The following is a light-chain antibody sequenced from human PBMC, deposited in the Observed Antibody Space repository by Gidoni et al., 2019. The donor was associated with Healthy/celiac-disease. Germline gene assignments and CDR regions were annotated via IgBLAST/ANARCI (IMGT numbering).Light chain of an antibody. Sequence: DIQLTQSPSFLSASVGDRVTITCRASQDISSFLAWYQQKPGKAPDLLIYAASTLQSGVPSRFSGSGSGTEFTLTISSLQPEDFATYYCQQLNSYSFTFGPGTKVEIK. CDR2: AAS. J-gene: IGKJ3*01. CDR1: QDISSF. V-gene: IGKV1-9*01. CDR3: QQLNSYSFT.